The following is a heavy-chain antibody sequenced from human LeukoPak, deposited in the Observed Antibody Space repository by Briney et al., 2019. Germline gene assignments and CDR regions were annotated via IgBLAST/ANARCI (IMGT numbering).Heavy chain of an antibody. V-gene: IGHV4-34*01. CDR3: ARRTYYNDDSGWPFDY. CDR2: INHSGST. D-gene: IGHD3-22*01. CDR1: GGSFSGYY. J-gene: IGHJ4*02. Sequence: SETLSLTCAVYGGSFSGYYWSWIRQPPGKGLEWIGEINHSGSTNYNPSLKSRVTISVDTFKNQFSLKLSSVTAADTAVYYCARRTYYNDDSGWPFDYWGQGTLVTVSS.